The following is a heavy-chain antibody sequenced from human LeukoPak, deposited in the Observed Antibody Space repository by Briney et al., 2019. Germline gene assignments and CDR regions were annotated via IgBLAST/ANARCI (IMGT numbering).Heavy chain of an antibody. V-gene: IGHV3-11*06. CDR1: GFTFSDYY. Sequence: PGGSLRLSCAASGFTFSDYYMSWIRQAPGKGLEWVSSISSSSSYIYYADSVKGRFTISRDNAKNSLYLQMNSLRAEDTAVYYCASTAEWELLSYFQHWGQGTLVTVSS. CDR3: ASTAEWELLSYFQH. J-gene: IGHJ1*01. CDR2: ISSSSSYI. D-gene: IGHD1-26*01.